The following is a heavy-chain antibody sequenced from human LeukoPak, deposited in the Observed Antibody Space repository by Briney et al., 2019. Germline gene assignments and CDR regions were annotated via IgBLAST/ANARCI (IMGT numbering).Heavy chain of an antibody. V-gene: IGHV3-30*18. D-gene: IGHD1-7*01. CDR3: AKDLWVELRRGSGFDY. Sequence: PGGSLRLSCAASGFTFSSYGMHWVRQAPGKGLEWVSVISYDGSITYYADSVKGRFTISRDNSKNTLYLQMNSLRAEDTAVYYCAKDLWVELRRGSGFDYWGQGTLVTVSS. CDR1: GFTFSSYG. CDR2: ISYDGSIT. J-gene: IGHJ4*02.